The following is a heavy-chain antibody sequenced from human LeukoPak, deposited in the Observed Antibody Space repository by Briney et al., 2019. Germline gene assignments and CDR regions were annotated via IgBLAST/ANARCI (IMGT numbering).Heavy chain of an antibody. CDR2: INPSGGST. V-gene: IGHV1-46*01. D-gene: IGHD6-19*01. J-gene: IGHJ4*02. CDR3: ASYLSGWPMKY. CDR1: GYTFTSYH. Sequence: ASVKVSCKASGYTFTSYHMHWVRQAPGQGLEWMGIINPSGGSTSYAQKFQGRVTMARDMSTSTVYMELSSLRSEDTAVYYCASYLSGWPMKYWGQGTLVTVSS.